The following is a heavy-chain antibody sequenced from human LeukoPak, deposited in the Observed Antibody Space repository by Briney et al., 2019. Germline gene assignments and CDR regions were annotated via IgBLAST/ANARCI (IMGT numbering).Heavy chain of an antibody. D-gene: IGHD5-24*01. V-gene: IGHV3-33*01. CDR2: IWLDGSNK. Sequence: GGSLRLSCAASGFTFSSYVMHWVRQAPGKGLEWVALIWLDGSNKYYADSVKGRFTISRDNSKNTVYLQMDSLRADDTAVYYCARGSTMGVVLRDGYKVVSYYLDYWGQGTLVTVSS. CDR1: GFTFSSYV. CDR3: ARGSTMGVVLRDGYKVVSYYLDY. J-gene: IGHJ4*02.